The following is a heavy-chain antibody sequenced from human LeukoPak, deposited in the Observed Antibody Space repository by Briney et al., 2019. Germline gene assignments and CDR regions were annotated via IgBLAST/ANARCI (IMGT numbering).Heavy chain of an antibody. V-gene: IGHV3-21*01. CDR1: GFTFSTYI. Sequence: GGSLRLSCAASGFTFSTYIMNWVRQAPGKGLEWVSSISSSSSYIYYADSVKGRFTISRDNAKNTLYLQMNSLRAEDTAVYYCARRNDYYGMDVWGQGTTVTVSS. CDR3: ARRNDYYGMDV. J-gene: IGHJ6*02. CDR2: ISSSSSYI. D-gene: IGHD1-14*01.